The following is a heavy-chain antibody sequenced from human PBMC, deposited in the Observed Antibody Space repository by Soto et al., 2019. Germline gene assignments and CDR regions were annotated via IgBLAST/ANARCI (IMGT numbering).Heavy chain of an antibody. V-gene: IGHV4-4*02. D-gene: IGHD3-10*01. J-gene: IGHJ5*02. CDR1: GVSVTAGNL. Sequence: QVHLQESCPGLVKLWGTLSLTCAVSGVSVTAGNLWSWVRQSPGKGLEWIGEVFPDGSTNYNPSLKSRSTISLDKSQNHFSLIRTSVTAADTALYFCAIVLSGNKEWFEPWGQGTLVTVSS. CDR3: AIVLSGNKEWFEP. CDR2: VFPDGST.